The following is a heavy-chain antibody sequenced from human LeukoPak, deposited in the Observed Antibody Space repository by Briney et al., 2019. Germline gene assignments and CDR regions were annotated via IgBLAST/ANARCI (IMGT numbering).Heavy chain of an antibody. V-gene: IGHV1-69*13. CDR1: GHTFTVYY. CDR2: IIPIFGTA. D-gene: IGHD3-10*01. Sequence: SVKVSCKASGHTFTVYYIHWVRQAPGQGLEWMGGIIPIFGTANYAQKFQGRVTITADESTSTAYMELSSLRSEDTAVYYCARAFRGRAPAPDYWGQGTLVTVSS. CDR3: ARAFRGRAPAPDY. J-gene: IGHJ4*02.